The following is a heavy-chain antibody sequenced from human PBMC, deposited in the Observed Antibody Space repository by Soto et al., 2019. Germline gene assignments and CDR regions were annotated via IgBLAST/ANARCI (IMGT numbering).Heavy chain of an antibody. Sequence: GASVKVSCKASGGTFSSYTISWVRQAPGRGLEWMGRIIPILGIANYAQKFQGRVTITADKSTSTAYMELSSLRSEDTAVYYCAIVPSYGGNSDTLDYWGQGTLVTVSS. V-gene: IGHV1-69*02. CDR2: IIPILGIA. D-gene: IGHD4-17*01. CDR3: AIVPSYGGNSDTLDY. J-gene: IGHJ4*02. CDR1: GGTFSSYT.